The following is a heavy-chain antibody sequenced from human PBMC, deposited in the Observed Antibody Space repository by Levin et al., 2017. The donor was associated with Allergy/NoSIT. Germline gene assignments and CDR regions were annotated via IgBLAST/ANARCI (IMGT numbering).Heavy chain of an antibody. V-gene: IGHV1-69*04. J-gene: IGHJ1*01. D-gene: IGHD6-19*01. CDR1: GGTFSSYA. Sequence: SVKVSCKASGGTFSSYAISWVRQAPGQGLEWMGRIIPILGIANYAQKFQGRVTITADKSTSTAYMELSSLRSEDTAVYYCASGGKRQWLVHAEYFQHWGQGTLVTVSS. CDR3: ASGGKRQWLVHAEYFQH. CDR2: IIPILGIA.